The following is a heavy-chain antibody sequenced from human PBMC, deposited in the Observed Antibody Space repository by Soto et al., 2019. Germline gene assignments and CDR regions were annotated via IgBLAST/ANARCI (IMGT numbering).Heavy chain of an antibody. CDR2: INPSGGIT. J-gene: IGHJ6*02. CDR1: GYTFTSFY. CDR3: ASSPAFSSSWYGIPPDPSHGMDV. V-gene: IGHV1-46*01. Sequence: QMQLVQSGAEVKRPGASVRVSCKSSGYTFTSFYIHWVRQAPGQGLEWMGIINPSGGITNFAQRFQGRVTMTRDMSTNTHYMGLSGLKSDDTAVYYCASSPAFSSSWYGIPPDPSHGMDVWGQGTTVTVS. D-gene: IGHD6-13*01.